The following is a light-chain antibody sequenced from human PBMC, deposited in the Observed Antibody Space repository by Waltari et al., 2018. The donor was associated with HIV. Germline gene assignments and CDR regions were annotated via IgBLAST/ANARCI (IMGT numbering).Light chain of an antibody. CDR1: SSDIGYFDY. V-gene: IGLV2-11*01. CDR3: CSYAGAYTYV. Sequence: QSPLTQPPSVSGSPGQSVTISCTGTSSDIGYFDYVSWYQQFPGKAPKVIIYEVTQRPSGVPDRFTGSKSGITASLTISGLQGEDEADYYCCSYAGAYTYVFGTGTKVTVL. J-gene: IGLJ1*01. CDR2: EVT.